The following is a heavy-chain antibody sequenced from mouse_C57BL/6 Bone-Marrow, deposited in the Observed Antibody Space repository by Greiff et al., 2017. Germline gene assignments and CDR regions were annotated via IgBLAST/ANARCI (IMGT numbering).Heavy chain of an antibody. D-gene: IGHD1-1*01. CDR2: LSGGGGNT. Sequence: DVQLVESGGGLVKPGGSLKLSCAASGFTFSSYTMSWVRQTPEKRLEWVATLSGGGGNTYYPDSVKGRFTISRDNAKNTLYLQMSSLRSEDTALYYCARGYYYGSSLYFDYWGQGTTLTVSP. V-gene: IGHV5-9*01. J-gene: IGHJ2*01. CDR3: ARGYYYGSSLYFDY. CDR1: GFTFSSYT.